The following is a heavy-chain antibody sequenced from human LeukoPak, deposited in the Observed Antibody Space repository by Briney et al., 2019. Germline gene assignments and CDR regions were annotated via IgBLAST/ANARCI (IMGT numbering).Heavy chain of an antibody. CDR2: IYTSGST. Sequence: SETLSLTCTVSGGSLSSYYWSWIRQPAGKGLEWIGRIYTSGSTNYNPSLKSRVTMSVDTSKNQFSLKLSSVTAADTAVYYCAREGSAYQPQAGLRFLEWLPRGGLYYFDYWGQGTLVTVSS. V-gene: IGHV4-4*07. CDR3: AREGSAYQPQAGLRFLEWLPRGGLYYFDY. D-gene: IGHD3-3*01. CDR1: GGSLSSYY. J-gene: IGHJ4*02.